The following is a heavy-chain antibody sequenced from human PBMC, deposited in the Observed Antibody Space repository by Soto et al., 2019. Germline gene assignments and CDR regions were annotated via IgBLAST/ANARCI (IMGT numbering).Heavy chain of an antibody. Sequence: QGQLVQSGAELKKPGASLMVSCKASCYTFNHYYIILVRQAPGHGLEWMGWVSAGNAKTHYAEKFEGRVTMTTDTLTSTAYMEMRGLRSDDTDVYYCARDHTGSGWPPVALHWGQGTLVTVSS. CDR3: ARDHTGSGWPPVALH. J-gene: IGHJ4*02. D-gene: IGHD6-19*01. CDR2: VSAGNAKT. V-gene: IGHV1-18*01. CDR1: CYTFNHYY.